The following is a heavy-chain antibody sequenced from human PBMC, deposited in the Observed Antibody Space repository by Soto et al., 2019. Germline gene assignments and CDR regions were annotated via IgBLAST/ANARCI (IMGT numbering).Heavy chain of an antibody. J-gene: IGHJ4*02. Sequence: PGGSLRLSCAASAFTFSDYGMHWVRRAPGKGLEWVAVISYEGKTEYYADSVKGRFTISRDNSKNTLYLQMNSLRPEDTAVYYCAKEWREYSSKWYFRHWGQGTLVTVSS. D-gene: IGHD2-2*01. CDR2: ISYEGKTE. CDR1: AFTFSDYG. CDR3: AKEWREYSSKWYFRH. V-gene: IGHV3-30*18.